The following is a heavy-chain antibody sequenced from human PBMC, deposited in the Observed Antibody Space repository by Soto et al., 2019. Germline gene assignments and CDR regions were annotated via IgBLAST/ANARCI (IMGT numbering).Heavy chain of an antibody. J-gene: IGHJ3*01. Sequence: QALLEQSGAEMKKPGSSVTVSCKASGGTFNSYAISWVRQAPGQGLEWMGGIIPIFGITNYAQKFQGRLTLTADKVTDTAYMELISLTSDDTAVYYCARDGVGLCAGDCSFNAFELWGRGTSVTGSS. CDR2: IIPIFGIT. D-gene: IGHD2-21*02. V-gene: IGHV1-69*17. CDR1: GGTFNSYA. CDR3: ARDGVGLCAGDCSFNAFEL.